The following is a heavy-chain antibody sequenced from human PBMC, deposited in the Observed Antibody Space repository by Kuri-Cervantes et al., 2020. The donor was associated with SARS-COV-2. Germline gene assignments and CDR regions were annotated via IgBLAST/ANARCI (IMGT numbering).Heavy chain of an antibody. CDR1: GFTFSSYD. V-gene: IGHV3-13*03. CDR2: IGTAGDT. Sequence: GESLNISCAACGFTFSSYDMHWVRQATGKGLEWVSAIGTAGDTYYPGSVKGQFTISRENAKNSLYLQMNSLRAGDTAVYYCAREPHYYDSSGYYSRFDYWGQGTLVTVSS. J-gene: IGHJ4*02. D-gene: IGHD3-22*01. CDR3: AREPHYYDSSGYYSRFDY.